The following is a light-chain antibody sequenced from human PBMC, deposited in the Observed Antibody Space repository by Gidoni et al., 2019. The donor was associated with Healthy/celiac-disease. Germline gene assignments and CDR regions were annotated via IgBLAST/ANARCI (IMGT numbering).Light chain of an antibody. CDR2: AAS. V-gene: IGKV1-39*01. Sequence: DIQMTQSPSSLSASVGDRVTITCRASQSISSYLNWYQQKPGKATKLLIYAASSLQSGVPSRFSGSGSGTDFTLTISSLQPEDFATYYCQQSYSTPRTFGQXTKLEIK. J-gene: IGKJ2*01. CDR3: QQSYSTPRT. CDR1: QSISSY.